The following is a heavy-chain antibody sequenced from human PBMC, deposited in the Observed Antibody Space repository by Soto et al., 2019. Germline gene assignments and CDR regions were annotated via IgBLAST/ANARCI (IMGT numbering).Heavy chain of an antibody. CDR1: GFTLSSYW. CDR2: INSDGSST. V-gene: IGHV3-74*01. CDR3: AGVLSGRWNRFNP. D-gene: IGHD3-10*01. J-gene: IGHJ5*02. Sequence: EVQLVESGGGLVQPGESLRLSCAASGFTLSSYWMNWVRQAPGKGLVWVSRINSDGSSTNYADSVKGRFTVSRDNAKKTHNLEMNSLRADDTALYYCAGVLSGRWNRFNPWGQGTLVTVSS.